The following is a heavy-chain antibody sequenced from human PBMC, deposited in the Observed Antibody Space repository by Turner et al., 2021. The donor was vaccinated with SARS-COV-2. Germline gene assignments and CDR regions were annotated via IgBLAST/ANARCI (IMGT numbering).Heavy chain of an antibody. V-gene: IGHV3-23*04. CDR3: AKGYSPDY. CDR2: ISGSGGST. Sequence: VQLVESGGGVVQPGGSLRLSCAASGFPFNSDAMSWVRQAPGKGLEWVSAISGSGGSTYYADSVKGRFTISRDNSKNTLYLQMNRLRAEDTAVYYCAKGYSPDYWGQGTLVTVSS. CDR1: GFPFNSDA. J-gene: IGHJ4*02. D-gene: IGHD4-4*01.